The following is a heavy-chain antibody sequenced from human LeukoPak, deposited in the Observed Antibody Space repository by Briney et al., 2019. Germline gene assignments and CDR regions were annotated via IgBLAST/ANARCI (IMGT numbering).Heavy chain of an antibody. D-gene: IGHD4-23*01. CDR2: ISWNSGSI. V-gene: IGHV3-9*01. Sequence: GGSLRLSCAASGFTFDDYAMHWVRQAPGKGLEWVSGISWNSGSIGYADSVKGRFTISRDNAKNSLYLQMNSPRAEDTALYYCAKDTDYGGNSFDYWGQGTLVTVSS. J-gene: IGHJ4*02. CDR3: AKDTDYGGNSFDY. CDR1: GFTFDDYA.